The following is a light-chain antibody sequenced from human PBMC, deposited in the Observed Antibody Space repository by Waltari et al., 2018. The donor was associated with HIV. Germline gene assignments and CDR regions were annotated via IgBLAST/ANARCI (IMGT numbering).Light chain of an antibody. Sequence: SEAPGQTARINCSRGALPKKYSSWYRQKAGQAPILLIYKDIERSSGIPERISGSGSGTGVTLTITDVQAEDEGDYFCQSTDYDGTWVFGGGTKLTVL. J-gene: IGLJ3*02. V-gene: IGLV3-25*03. CDR2: KDI. CDR3: QSTDYDGTWV. CDR1: ALPKKY.